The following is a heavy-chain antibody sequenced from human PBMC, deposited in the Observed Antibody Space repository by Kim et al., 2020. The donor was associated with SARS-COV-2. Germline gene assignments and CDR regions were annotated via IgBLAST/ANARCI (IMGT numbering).Heavy chain of an antibody. CDR1: GGTFSSYT. D-gene: IGHD4-17*01. CDR2: IIPILGIA. V-gene: IGHV1-69*04. CDR3: ARDPRAIGVTMGWFDP. J-gene: IGHJ5*02. Sequence: SVKVSCKASGGTFSSYTISWVRQAPGQGLEWMGRIIPILGIANYAQKFQGRVTITADKSTSTAYMELSSLRSEDTAVYYCARDPRAIGVTMGWFDPWGQGTLVTVSS.